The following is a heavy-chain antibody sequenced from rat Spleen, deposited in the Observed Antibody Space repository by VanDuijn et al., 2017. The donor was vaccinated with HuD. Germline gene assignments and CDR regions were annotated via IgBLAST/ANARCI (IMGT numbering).Heavy chain of an antibody. J-gene: IGHJ2*01. D-gene: IGHD1-1*01. CDR1: GFSLMDYS. CDR3: TRGSDLDS. CDR2: MKFNGDA. Sequence: QVQLKESGPGLVQPSQTLSLTCTASGFSLMDYSVHWVRQPPGKGLEWVGKMKFNGDAYYNSPLKSRLSISRDTSKSQVFLRMNSLQTADTAIYYCTRGSDLDSWGQGVMVTVSS. V-gene: IGHV2S30*01.